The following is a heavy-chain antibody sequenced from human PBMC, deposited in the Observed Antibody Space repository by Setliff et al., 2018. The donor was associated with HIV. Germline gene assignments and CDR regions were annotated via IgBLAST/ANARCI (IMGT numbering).Heavy chain of an antibody. D-gene: IGHD3-10*01. CDR2: INTDRGTP. CDR3: ARLRAYYGSGLMDV. CDR1: ADTFTNCL. Sequence: ASVKVSCKASADTFTNCLIHWVRQAPGQGLEWMGWINTDRGTPTYAQAFTGRFVFSLDTSVSTAYLQISSLKAEDTSVYYCARLRAYYGSGLMDVWGEGTTVTVSS. J-gene: IGHJ6*03. V-gene: IGHV7-4-1*02.